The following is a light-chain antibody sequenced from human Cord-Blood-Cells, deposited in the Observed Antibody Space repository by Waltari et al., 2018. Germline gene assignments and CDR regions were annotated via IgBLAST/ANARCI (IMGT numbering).Light chain of an antibody. J-gene: IGKJ1*01. CDR2: AAS. CDR3: QQSYSTPWT. Sequence: DLQMTQSPSSLSASVGDRVTITCRASQGISSYLNWYQQKPGEAPKLLIYAASSLQSGVPSRCSGSGCGTDFTLTISSPQPEDLATYCCQQSYSTPWTVGQGTKGEVK. V-gene: IGKV1-39*01. CDR1: QGISSY.